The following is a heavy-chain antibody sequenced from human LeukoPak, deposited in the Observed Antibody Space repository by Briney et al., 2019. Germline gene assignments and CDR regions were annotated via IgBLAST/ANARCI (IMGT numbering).Heavy chain of an antibody. D-gene: IGHD6-13*01. CDR3: ARVGYTSYYYYGMDV. CDR2: IYSPGGT. J-gene: IGHJ6*02. Sequence: SGGSLRLSCAASGFTVSRHYMSWVRQAPGKGLEWVSIIYSPGGTYYADSVKGRFTISRDNSKNTIYLQTGSLRAEDMAVYYCARVGYTSYYYYGMDVWGQGTTVTVSS. V-gene: IGHV3-66*03. CDR1: GFTVSRHY.